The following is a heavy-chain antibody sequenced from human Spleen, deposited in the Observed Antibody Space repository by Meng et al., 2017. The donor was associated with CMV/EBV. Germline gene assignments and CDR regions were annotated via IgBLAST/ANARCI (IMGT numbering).Heavy chain of an antibody. Sequence: SCKASGYTFSDYFLHWVRQAPGQGLEWMGWINPKSGLTNYAQRFQDRVTMTTDTSIRTVYMDLSRLTSDDTAIFYCARDLGVGAAGYWGQGTLVTVSS. CDR1: GYTFSDYF. V-gene: IGHV1-2*02. CDR3: ARDLGVGAAGY. CDR2: INPKSGLT. J-gene: IGHJ4*01. D-gene: IGHD3-3*01.